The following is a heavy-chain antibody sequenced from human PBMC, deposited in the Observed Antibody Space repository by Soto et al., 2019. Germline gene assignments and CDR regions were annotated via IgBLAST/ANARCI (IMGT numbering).Heavy chain of an antibody. J-gene: IGHJ4*02. Sequence: ASVKVSCKASGYTFTSYGISWVRQAPGQGLEWKGWISAYNGNTNYAQKLQGRVTMTTDTSTSTAYIELRSLRSDDTAVYYCARDCSSTSCYHLYWGQGTLVTVSS. CDR3: ARDCSSTSCYHLY. CDR1: GYTFTSYG. CDR2: ISAYNGNT. V-gene: IGHV1-18*01. D-gene: IGHD2-2*01.